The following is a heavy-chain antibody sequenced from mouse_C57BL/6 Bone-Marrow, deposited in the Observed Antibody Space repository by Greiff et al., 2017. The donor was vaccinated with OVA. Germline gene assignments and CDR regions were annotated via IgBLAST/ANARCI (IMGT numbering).Heavy chain of an antibody. V-gene: IGHV14-4*01. J-gene: IGHJ3*01. D-gene: IGHD2-4*01. Sequence: EVQLQQSGAELVRPGASVKLSCTASGFNIKDDYMHWVKQRPEQGLEWIGWIDPETGYTEYASKFQGKATITADTSSNTAYLQLSSLTSEDTSVYYCTAGGLTAWFAYWGQGTRVTVSA. CDR1: GFNIKDDY. CDR2: IDPETGYT. CDR3: TAGGLTAWFAY.